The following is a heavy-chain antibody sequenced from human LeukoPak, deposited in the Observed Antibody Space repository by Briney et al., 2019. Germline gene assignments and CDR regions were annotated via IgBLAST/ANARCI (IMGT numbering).Heavy chain of an antibody. CDR3: ARHGSVRSPLGP. D-gene: IGHD3-10*01. J-gene: IGHJ5*02. CDR1: GGSISSGGYY. V-gene: IGHV4-31*03. Sequence: SGTLSLTCTVSGGSISSGGYYWSWIRQPPGKGLEWIGYIYYSGSTYYNPSLKSRFTISVDTSKNQFSLKLSSVTAADPAVYYCARHGSVRSPLGPWGQGTLVTVSS. CDR2: IYYSGST.